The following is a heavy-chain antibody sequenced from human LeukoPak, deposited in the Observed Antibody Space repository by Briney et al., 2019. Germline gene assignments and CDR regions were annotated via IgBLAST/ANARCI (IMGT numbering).Heavy chain of an antibody. CDR2: INHSGST. V-gene: IGHV4-34*01. CDR1: GGSFSGYY. CDR3: ARSRPTPWPLKGATFDY. Sequence: SETLSLTCAVYGGSFSGYYWSWIRQPPGKGLEWIGEINHSGSTNYNPSLKSRVTISVDTSKNQFSLKLSSVTAADTAVYYCARSRPTPWPLKGATFDYWGQGTLVTVSS. D-gene: IGHD4/OR15-4a*01. J-gene: IGHJ4*01.